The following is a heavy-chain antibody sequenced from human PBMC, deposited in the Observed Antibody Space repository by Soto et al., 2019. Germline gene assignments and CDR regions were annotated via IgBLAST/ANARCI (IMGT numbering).Heavy chain of an antibody. CDR2: ISSNSAYI. V-gene: IGHV3-21*01. CDR1: GFTFRSFT. CDR3: TRDASRDSSARGWFDP. Sequence: GGSLRLACAASGFTFRSFTMNWVRQAPGKGLEWVSTISSNSAYIYYTDALRGRFTISRENAKNSLHLQMNSLRAEDTAVYYCTRDASRDSSARGWFDPWGPGTLVTVSS. D-gene: IGHD6-13*01. J-gene: IGHJ5*02.